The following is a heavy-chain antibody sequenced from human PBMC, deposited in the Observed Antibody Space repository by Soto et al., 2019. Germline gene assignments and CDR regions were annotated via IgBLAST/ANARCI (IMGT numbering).Heavy chain of an antibody. Sequence: QVQLQESGPGLVKPSQTLSLTCTVSGGSISSGGYYWSWIGQHPGKGLEWIGYIYYSGSTYYNPSLKSRVTISVDTSKNQFSLKLSSVTAADTAVYYCAREIYRDKRIDYWGQGTLVTVSS. D-gene: IGHD4-4*01. CDR2: IYYSGST. J-gene: IGHJ4*02. CDR3: AREIYRDKRIDY. CDR1: GGSISSGGYY. V-gene: IGHV4-31*03.